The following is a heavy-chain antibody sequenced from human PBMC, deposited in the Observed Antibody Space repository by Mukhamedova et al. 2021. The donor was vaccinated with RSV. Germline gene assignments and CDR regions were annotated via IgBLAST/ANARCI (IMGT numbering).Heavy chain of an antibody. CDR2: IWYDGRNK. CDR3: AKQLLRDAFDI. Sequence: AAIWYDGRNKYYADSVKSRFTISRDNSRNTLYLQTNSLRAEDTAIYYCAKQLLRDAFDIWGQGTMVTVSS. J-gene: IGHJ3*02. D-gene: IGHD2-15*01. V-gene: IGHV3-33*06.